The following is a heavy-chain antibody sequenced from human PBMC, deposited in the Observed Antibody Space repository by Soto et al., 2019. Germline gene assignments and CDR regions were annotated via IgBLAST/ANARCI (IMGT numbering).Heavy chain of an antibody. CDR3: ARDHRTTYYYDSSGRYWYFDL. V-gene: IGHV3-21*01. D-gene: IGHD3-22*01. CDR2: ISSSSSYL. J-gene: IGHJ2*01. Sequence: GGSLRLSCAASGFTFSSYSMNWVRQAPGKGLEWVSSISSSSSYLYYADSVKGRFTISRDNAKNSLYLQMNSLRAEDTAVYYCARDHRTTYYYDSSGRYWYFDLWGRGTLVTVSS. CDR1: GFTFSSYS.